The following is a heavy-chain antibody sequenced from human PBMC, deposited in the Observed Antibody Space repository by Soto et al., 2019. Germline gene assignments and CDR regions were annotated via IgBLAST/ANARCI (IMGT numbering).Heavy chain of an antibody. V-gene: IGHV1-3*01. CDR2: INAGNGDT. D-gene: IGHD4-4*01. CDR3: VRDVSNSIDC. CDR1: GYTFTAYA. J-gene: IGHJ4*02. Sequence: ASVKVSCKASGYTFTAYALHWVRQAPGHRLEWMGWINAGNGDTKYSQKFQDRVTINRDTSASTVYMEMSSLRSEDTTVYYCVRDVSNSIDCWGQGTPVTVSS.